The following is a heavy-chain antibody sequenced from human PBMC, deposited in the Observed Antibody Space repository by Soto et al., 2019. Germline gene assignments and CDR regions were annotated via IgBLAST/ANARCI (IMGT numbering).Heavy chain of an antibody. V-gene: IGHV4-4*01. J-gene: IGHJ6*02. CDR3: ARDAKGWELLGYGLDV. D-gene: IGHD1-26*01. CDR2: ISHGGNT. Sequence: SETLSLTCAVSGDSISSRNWWSWVRQPPGKGLEWIGEISHGGNTNYNPSLKSRVTISVDRSKNQFSLKLSSVTAADTAVYCCARDAKGWELLGYGLDVWGQGTTVTVSS. CDR1: GDSISSRNW.